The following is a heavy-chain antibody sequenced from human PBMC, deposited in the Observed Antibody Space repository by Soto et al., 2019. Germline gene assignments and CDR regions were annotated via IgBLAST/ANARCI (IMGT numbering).Heavy chain of an antibody. V-gene: IGHV1-2*02. CDR1: GYTFTGHY. D-gene: IGHD1-26*01. CDR2: IGPESGAT. J-gene: IGHJ4*02. Sequence: ASLKVSCKASGYTFTGHYIHWVRQAPEQGPEWMGEIGPESGATRYAQKFQGRVTMTRDMSITTVYMELNNLSPDDTAVYYCGRGRSGQIVVFYWGQGTPVTVSS. CDR3: GRGRSGQIVVFY.